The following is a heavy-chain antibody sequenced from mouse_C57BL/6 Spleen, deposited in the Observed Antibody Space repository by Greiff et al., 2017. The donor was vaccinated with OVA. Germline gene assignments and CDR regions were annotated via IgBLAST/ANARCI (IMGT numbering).Heavy chain of an antibody. CDR3: ARLTGDRDFDV. V-gene: IGHV5-6*01. Sequence: EVKLVESGGDLVKPGGSLKLSCAASGFTFSSYGMSWVRQTPDKRLEWVATISSGGSYTYYPDSVKGRFTISRDNAKNTLYLQMSSLKSEDTAMDYCARLTGDRDFDVWGTGTTVTVSS. CDR2: ISSGGSYT. D-gene: IGHD4-1*01. J-gene: IGHJ1*03. CDR1: GFTFSSYG.